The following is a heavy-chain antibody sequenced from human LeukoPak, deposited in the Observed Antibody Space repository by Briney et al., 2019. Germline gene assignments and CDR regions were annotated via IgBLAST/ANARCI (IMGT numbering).Heavy chain of an antibody. Sequence: PSETLSLTCTVSGVSISSSGYYWGWIRQPPGKGLEWIGYIYYSGSTYYNPSLKSRVTISVDTSKNQFSLKLSSVTAADTAVYYCAGAQHSEKSGWDYWGQGTLVTVSS. J-gene: IGHJ4*02. CDR1: GVSISSSGYY. V-gene: IGHV4-39*07. D-gene: IGHD6-19*01. CDR2: IYYSGST. CDR3: AGAQHSEKSGWDY.